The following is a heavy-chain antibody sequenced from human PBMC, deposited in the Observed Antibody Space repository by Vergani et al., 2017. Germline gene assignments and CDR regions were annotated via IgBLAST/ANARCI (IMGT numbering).Heavy chain of an antibody. CDR1: GGSISSSSYY. D-gene: IGHD3-16*01. J-gene: IGHJ6*03. CDR2: IYYSGST. Sequence: QLQLPESGPGLVKPSETLSLTCTVSGGSISSSSYYWGWIRQPPGKGLEWIGNIYYSGSTNFNPSLKSRVTISVDTSKNQFSLKLSSVTAADTAVYKCARQAFSHYQYYYMDVWGKGTTVTVSS. V-gene: IGHV4-39*01. CDR3: ARQAFSHYQYYYMDV.